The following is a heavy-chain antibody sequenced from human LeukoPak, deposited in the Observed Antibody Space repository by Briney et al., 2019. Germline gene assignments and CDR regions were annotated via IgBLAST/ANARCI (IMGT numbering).Heavy chain of an antibody. CDR2: IYHSGST. CDR3: ASKAAAEVF. Sequence: PSETLSLTCAVSGYSISSGYHWGWIRQPPGKGLEWIGSIYHSGSTYYNPSLKSRVTISVDTSKNQFSLKLSSVTAADTAVYYCASKAAAEVFWGQGTLVTVSS. CDR1: GYSISSGYH. V-gene: IGHV4-38-2*01. J-gene: IGHJ4*02. D-gene: IGHD6-13*01.